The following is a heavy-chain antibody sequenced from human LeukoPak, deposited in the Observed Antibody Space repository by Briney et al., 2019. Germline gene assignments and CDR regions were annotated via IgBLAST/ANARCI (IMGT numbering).Heavy chain of an antibody. J-gene: IGHJ3*02. V-gene: IGHV3-7*01. D-gene: IGHD2-2*01. CDR2: IKQDGSEG. Sequence: GGSLRLSCAASGFTFSDYWMTWVRQAPGKGLEWVASIKQDGSEGYYVDSVKGRFTVSRDNAKSSLYLQLNSLRAEDTAVYYCARVMRGEPAAIGAFDIWGQGTMVTVSS. CDR1: GFTFSDYW. CDR3: ARVMRGEPAAIGAFDI.